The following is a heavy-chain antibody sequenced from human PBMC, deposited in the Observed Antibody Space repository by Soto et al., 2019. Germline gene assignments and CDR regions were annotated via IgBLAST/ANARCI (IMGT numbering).Heavy chain of an antibody. CDR3: ARPWSSSTSRRVDV. D-gene: IGHD6-13*01. CDR2: ISWDGYSI. J-gene: IGHJ6*02. CDR1: GFTIDDYV. Sequence: EVQLVESGGGLVQPGRSLRLSCVGSGFTIDDYVMHWVRQAPGKGLEWVSHISWDGYSIGYAGSVRGRFIMSRDDAKKSLFLQMNSLRPEDTAVYYCARPWSSSTSRRVDVWGQGTTVSVSS. V-gene: IGHV3-9*01.